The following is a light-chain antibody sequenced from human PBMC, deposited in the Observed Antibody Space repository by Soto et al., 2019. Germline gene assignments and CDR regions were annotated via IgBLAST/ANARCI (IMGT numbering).Light chain of an antibody. V-gene: IGKV1-27*01. CDR2: GAF. J-gene: IGKJ4*01. CDR1: QGISNS. Sequence: DIQMTQSPSSLSASVGDKVTITYRASQGISNSLAWYQQMPGKVPNVLSYGAFTVQSVVPCRFSGGGSGTDFTLTISSLQAEDVATYYCQKYNNFPLTFGGGTKLVIK. CDR3: QKYNNFPLT.